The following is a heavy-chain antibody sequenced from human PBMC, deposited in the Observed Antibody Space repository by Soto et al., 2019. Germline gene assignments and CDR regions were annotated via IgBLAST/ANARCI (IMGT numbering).Heavy chain of an antibody. J-gene: IGHJ4*02. D-gene: IGHD3-16*01. CDR3: AKASYGGWGPRVFDY. Sequence: EVQLLESGGGLVQPGGSLRLSCAASGFTFSSYAMNWVREAPGKGLEWVSVIGGSGRSSDYADSVKGRFTISRDNSKNTLYLQINSLRAEDTAIFYCAKASYGGWGPRVFDYWGQGTLVTVSS. CDR1: GFTFSSYA. V-gene: IGHV3-23*01. CDR2: IGGSGRSS.